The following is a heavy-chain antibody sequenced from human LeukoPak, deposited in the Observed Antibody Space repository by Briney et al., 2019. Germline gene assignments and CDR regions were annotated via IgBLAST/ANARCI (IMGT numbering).Heavy chain of an antibody. D-gene: IGHD1-26*01. J-gene: IGHJ3*02. CDR1: GGSISSSSYY. Sequence: SETLSLTCTVSGGSISSSSYYWGWIRQPPGKGLEWIGYIYYSGSTNYNPSLKSRVTISVDTSKNQFSLKLSSVTAADTAVYYCARDLEGAPRTFDIWGQGTMVTVSS. CDR3: ARDLEGAPRTFDI. V-gene: IGHV4-61*05. CDR2: IYYSGST.